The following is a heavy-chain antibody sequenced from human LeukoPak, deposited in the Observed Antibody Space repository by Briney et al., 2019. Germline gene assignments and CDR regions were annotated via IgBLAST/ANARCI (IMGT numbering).Heavy chain of an antibody. CDR2: IWYDGSNK. CDR1: GFTFSSYG. Sequence: PGGSLRLSCAASGFTFSSYGMHWVRQAPGKELEWVAVIWYDGSNKYYADSVKGRFTISRDNSKKTLYLQMNSLRAEDTAVYYCARDRDKSGYWEYYFDYWGQGTLVTVSS. D-gene: IGHD3-22*01. V-gene: IGHV3-33*08. J-gene: IGHJ4*02. CDR3: ARDRDKSGYWEYYFDY.